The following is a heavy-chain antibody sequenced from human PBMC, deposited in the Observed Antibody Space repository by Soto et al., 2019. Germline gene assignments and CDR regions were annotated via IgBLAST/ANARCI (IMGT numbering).Heavy chain of an antibody. CDR2: ISWNSGSI. Sequence: VHLAESGGGVVQPGRSLRLSCAASGFTFDDYAMHWVRQAPGKGLEWVSGISWNSGSIGYADSVKGRFTISRDNAKNSLYLQMNSLRAEDTALYYCAKGIYGSGSYSFPDYWGQGTLVTVSS. J-gene: IGHJ4*02. V-gene: IGHV3-9*01. CDR1: GFTFDDYA. CDR3: AKGIYGSGSYSFPDY. D-gene: IGHD3-10*01.